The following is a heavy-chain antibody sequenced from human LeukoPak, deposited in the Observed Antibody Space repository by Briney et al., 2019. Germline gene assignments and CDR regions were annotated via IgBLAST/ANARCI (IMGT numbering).Heavy chain of an antibody. V-gene: IGHV5-51*01. D-gene: IGHD2-15*01. CDR1: GYIFTSYW. J-gene: IGHJ4*02. Sequence: GESLKISCKGSGYIFTSYWIGWVRQMPGKGLEWMGIIYPGDSDTRYCPSFQGQVTISADKSISTAYLQWSSLKASDTAMYYCARTGGDCSGGSCYYYFDYWGQGTLVTVSS. CDR2: IYPGDSDT. CDR3: ARTGGDCSGGSCYYYFDY.